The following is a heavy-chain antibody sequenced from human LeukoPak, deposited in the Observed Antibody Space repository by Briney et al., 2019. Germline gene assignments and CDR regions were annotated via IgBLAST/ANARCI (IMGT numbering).Heavy chain of an antibody. J-gene: IGHJ5*02. Sequence: EASVKVSCKASGYTFTGYYMHWVRQAPGQGLEWMGWINPNSGGTNYAQKFQGRVTMTRDTSISTAYVELSRLRSDDTAVYYCARGRLYCTNGVCNNWFDPWGQGTLVTVSS. D-gene: IGHD2-8*01. CDR2: INPNSGGT. V-gene: IGHV1-2*02. CDR3: ARGRLYCTNGVCNNWFDP. CDR1: GYTFTGYY.